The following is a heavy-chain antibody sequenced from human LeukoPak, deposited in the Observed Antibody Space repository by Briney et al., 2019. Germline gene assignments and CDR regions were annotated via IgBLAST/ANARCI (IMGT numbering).Heavy chain of an antibody. J-gene: IGHJ3*02. V-gene: IGHV1-8*01. CDR1: GYTFTSYD. Sequence: ASVKVSCKASGYTFTSYDINWVRQATGQGLEWMGWMNPNSGNTGYAQKFQGRVTMTRNTSISTAYMELSSLRSEDTAVYYCARDLYNWDYFYGSSPDGSAFDIWGQGTMVTVSS. CDR2: MNPNSGNT. CDR3: ARDLYNWDYFYGSSPDGSAFDI. D-gene: IGHD1-7*01.